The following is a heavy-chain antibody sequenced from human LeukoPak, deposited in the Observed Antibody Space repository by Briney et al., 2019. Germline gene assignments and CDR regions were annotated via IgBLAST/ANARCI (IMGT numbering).Heavy chain of an antibody. D-gene: IGHD3-22*01. CDR1: GFTFSSYA. Sequence: PGGSLRLSCAASGFTFSSYAMSWVRQAPGKGLEGGSAISGSGGSTYYADSVKGRFNISRDNSKNPLYLQMNRLRAEETAVYYCAKDQSPVVVITSWLDPWGQGTLVTVSS. V-gene: IGHV3-23*01. J-gene: IGHJ5*02. CDR2: ISGSGGST. CDR3: AKDQSPVVVITSWLDP.